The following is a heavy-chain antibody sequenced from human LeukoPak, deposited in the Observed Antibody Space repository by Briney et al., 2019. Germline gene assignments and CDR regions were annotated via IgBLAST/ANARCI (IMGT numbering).Heavy chain of an antibody. CDR3: ARDRDTAMAIGWFDP. CDR2: LYYSGST. Sequence: ASETLSLTCTVSGGSISSYYWSWIRQPPGKGLEWIGYLYYSGSTNYNPSLKSRVTISVDTSKNQFSLKLSSVTAADTAVYYCARDRDTAMAIGWFDPWGQGTLVTVSS. V-gene: IGHV4-59*01. CDR1: GGSISSYY. J-gene: IGHJ5*02. D-gene: IGHD5-18*01.